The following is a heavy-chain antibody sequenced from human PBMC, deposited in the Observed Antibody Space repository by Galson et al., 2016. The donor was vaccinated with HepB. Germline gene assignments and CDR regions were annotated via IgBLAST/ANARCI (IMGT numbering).Heavy chain of an antibody. D-gene: IGHD2-15*01. CDR3: ARDGSGGYCSGGGCYSLNL. Sequence: SLRLSCAASGFTFSSYAMHWVRQAPGKGLEWVAVIAFDGSHKNYADSVKGRFTISRDNSKNTLFLQMGSLRPEDTAVYYCARDGSGGYCSGGGCYSLNLWGQGTLVTVSS. CDR2: IAFDGSHK. CDR1: GFTFSSYA. V-gene: IGHV3-30*04. J-gene: IGHJ4*02.